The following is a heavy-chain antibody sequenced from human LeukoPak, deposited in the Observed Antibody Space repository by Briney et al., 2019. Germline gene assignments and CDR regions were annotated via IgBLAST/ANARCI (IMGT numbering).Heavy chain of an antibody. J-gene: IGHJ4*02. CDR3: ARDRFWSGYYYFDY. CDR2: ISSNGGST. Sequence: PGGSLRLSCAASGFTFSSYAMHWVRQAPGKGLEYDSAISSNGGSTYYANSVKGRFTISRDNSKNTLYLQMGSLRAEDMAVYYCARDRFWSGYYYFDYWGLGTLVTVSS. V-gene: IGHV3-64*01. CDR1: GFTFSSYA. D-gene: IGHD3-3*01.